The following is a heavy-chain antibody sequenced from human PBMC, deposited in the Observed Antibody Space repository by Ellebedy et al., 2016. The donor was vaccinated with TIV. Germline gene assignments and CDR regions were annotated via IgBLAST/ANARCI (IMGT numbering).Heavy chain of an antibody. V-gene: IGHV1-2*02. D-gene: IGHD3-10*01. CDR1: GYSVIDHY. CDR2: ISPRGGGT. Sequence: AASVKVSCKASGYSVIDHYMPWVRQAPGQGLEWMGWISPRGGGTKSTQRFQGRVAMTRDTSSNTDYLAVTRLRSDDTAVYSCVRGGNGAGGPPFEFWGQGALVTVSS. CDR3: VRGGNGAGGPPFEF. J-gene: IGHJ4*02.